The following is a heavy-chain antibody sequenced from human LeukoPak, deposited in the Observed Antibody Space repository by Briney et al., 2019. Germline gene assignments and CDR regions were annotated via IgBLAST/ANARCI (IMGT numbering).Heavy chain of an antibody. CDR3: ARGEAVYAVAEYYFEY. CDR1: GFTFSSYW. Sequence: GGSLRLSCAASGFTFSSYWMHWVRQAPGEGLVWVSRINSDGSSTSYADSVKGRFTISRDNAKNTLYLQMNSLRAEDTAVYYCARGEAVYAVAEYYFEYWGQGTLVTVSS. D-gene: IGHD6-19*01. V-gene: IGHV3-74*01. CDR2: INSDGSST. J-gene: IGHJ4*02.